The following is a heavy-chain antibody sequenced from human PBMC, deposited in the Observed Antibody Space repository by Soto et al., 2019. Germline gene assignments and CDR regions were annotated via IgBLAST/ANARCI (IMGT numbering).Heavy chain of an antibody. CDR1: GFTFSIYS. Sequence: GGSLRLSCTASGFTFSIYSMNWVRQAPGKGLEWLSYISSGSTSVSYADSVKGRFTISRDNAQNSMYLQMSSLRDDDTAIYYCAREFCSGGNCYSDFDYWGQGTLVTVSS. J-gene: IGHJ4*02. V-gene: IGHV3-48*02. CDR2: ISSGSTSV. CDR3: AREFCSGGNCYSDFDY. D-gene: IGHD2-15*01.